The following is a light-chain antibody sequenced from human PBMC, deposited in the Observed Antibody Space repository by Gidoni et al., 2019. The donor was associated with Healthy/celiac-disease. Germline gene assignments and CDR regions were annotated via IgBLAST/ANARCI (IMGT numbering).Light chain of an antibody. CDR1: QSVSSSY. CDR3: QQYGSSPSP. V-gene: IGKV3-20*01. CDR2: GAS. J-gene: IGKJ2*01. Sequence: EIVLTQSPVTLSLSPGERATLSCRASQSVSSSYLAWYQQKPGQAPRLLIYGASSRATGIPDRCSGSGSGTYFTLTISRLDPEDFAVYYCQQYGSSPSPFGQGTKLEIK.